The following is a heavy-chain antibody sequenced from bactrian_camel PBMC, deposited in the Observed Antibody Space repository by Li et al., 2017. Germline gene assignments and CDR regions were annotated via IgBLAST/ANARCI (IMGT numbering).Heavy chain of an antibody. D-gene: IGHD2*01. J-gene: IGHJ4*01. Sequence: QLVESGGGSVQVGVSLTLSCTVPGDAAISSCVAWFRQYPGKEREMVAQIQDDGAKHYDSTAEGRFTISKDAAKDTLDLRMTSLKPEDSGMYYCAVDGPVAFCSDYPSDFRGWGQGTQVTVS. CDR2: IQDDGAK. V-gene: IGHV3S1*01. CDR3: AVDGPVAFCSDYPSDFRG. CDR1: GDAAISSC.